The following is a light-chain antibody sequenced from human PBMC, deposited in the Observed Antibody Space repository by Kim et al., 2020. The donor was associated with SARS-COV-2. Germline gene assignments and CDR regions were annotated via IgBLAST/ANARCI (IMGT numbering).Light chain of an antibody. Sequence: ALGQTVRITCQGDSLRTYYATWYQQKPGQAPVIVIYGKNNRPSGIPDRFSGSNSGNTASLTITGAQAEDEADYYCNSRDSSGNPYVFGTGTKVTVL. J-gene: IGLJ1*01. CDR3: NSRDSSGNPYV. CDR2: GKN. V-gene: IGLV3-19*01. CDR1: SLRTYY.